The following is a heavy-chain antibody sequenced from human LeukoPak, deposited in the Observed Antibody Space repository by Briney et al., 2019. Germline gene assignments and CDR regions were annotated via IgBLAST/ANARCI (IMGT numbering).Heavy chain of an antibody. J-gene: IGHJ2*01. V-gene: IGHV3-13*05. CDR2: IRSVADP. D-gene: IGHD2/OR15-2a*01. CDR1: GFTLSNSD. Sequence: GGSLSLSCAASGFTLSNSDMHLGVHLTGNCLEWGSTIRSVADPSYPASMNDRLTISREPAYNSFYLQLISPTPGATSLYFCVRGSPSMDWYFDLWGRGTLVTVSS. CDR3: VRGSPSMDWYFDL.